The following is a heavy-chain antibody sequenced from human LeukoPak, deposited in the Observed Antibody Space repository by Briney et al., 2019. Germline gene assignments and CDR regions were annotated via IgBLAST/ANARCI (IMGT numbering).Heavy chain of an antibody. Sequence: GGSLRLSCVASGFTFSSYSMKWVRQAPGKGLEWVSSISSSSSYIDYADSVKGRFTISRDNAKNTLYLQMNSLRAEDTAVYYCAKDGRASYDSSGYYPDYWGQGTLVTVSS. CDR1: GFTFSSYS. CDR3: AKDGRASYDSSGYYPDY. D-gene: IGHD3-22*01. J-gene: IGHJ4*02. CDR2: ISSSSSYI. V-gene: IGHV3-21*01.